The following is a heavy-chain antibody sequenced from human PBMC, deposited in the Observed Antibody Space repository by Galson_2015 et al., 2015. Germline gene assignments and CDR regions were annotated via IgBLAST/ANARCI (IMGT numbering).Heavy chain of an antibody. CDR1: GFTFSNYA. J-gene: IGHJ5*02. V-gene: IGHV3-23*01. CDR2: VGGSGRTT. D-gene: IGHD1-26*01. CDR3: AHDGGGSYGFNWLDP. Sequence: SLRLSCAASGFTFSNYAMAWVRQAPGKGLEWVCSVGGSGRTTDYADSVKGRFTISRDNSKNTLYLQMNNLTADDTAVYYCAHDGGGSYGFNWLDPWGQGTLVTVSS.